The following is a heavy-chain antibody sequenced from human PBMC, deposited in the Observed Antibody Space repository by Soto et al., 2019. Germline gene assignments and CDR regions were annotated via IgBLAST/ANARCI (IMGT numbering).Heavy chain of an antibody. CDR3: AKEGPITNWYFDY. CDR2: ISYDGNVA. J-gene: IGHJ4*02. D-gene: IGHD1-1*01. CDR1: GFTFSNYG. V-gene: IGHV3-30*18. Sequence: QVQLVESGGGVXXXXXSLRLSCAASGFTFSNYGMHWVRQAPGKGLEWVIVISYDGNVAYYADSVKGRFTISRDNSKNTLYLQMNSLRTEDTAMYYCAKEGPITNWYFDYWGQGTLVTVSS.